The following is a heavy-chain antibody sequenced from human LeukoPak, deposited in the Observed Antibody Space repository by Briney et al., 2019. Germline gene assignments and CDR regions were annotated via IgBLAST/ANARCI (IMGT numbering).Heavy chain of an antibody. CDR2: IGNAADT. Sequence: GGSLRLSCAASGFTFDRYDLHWVRQVPGKGLEWVSAIGNAADTYYPGSVKGRFTISRGNAKNSFYLQMNALRAGDTAVYFCAGGRGQIINYWGQGTLVTVSS. CDR3: AGGRGQIINY. CDR1: GFTFDRYD. V-gene: IGHV3-13*01. J-gene: IGHJ4*02.